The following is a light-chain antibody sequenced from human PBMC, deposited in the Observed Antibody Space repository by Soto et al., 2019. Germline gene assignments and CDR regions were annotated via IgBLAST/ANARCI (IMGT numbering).Light chain of an antibody. CDR3: QQRTNWPLIT. J-gene: IGKJ5*01. CDR1: QSVSDY. CDR2: DAS. Sequence: EIVLTQSPATLSLSPGERATLSCRASQSVSDYLAWYQQKPGQAPRLLIFDASNRATGIPARFSGSGSGTDFTLTISSLEPEDFAVYYCQQRTNWPLITFGQGTRLEIK. V-gene: IGKV3-11*01.